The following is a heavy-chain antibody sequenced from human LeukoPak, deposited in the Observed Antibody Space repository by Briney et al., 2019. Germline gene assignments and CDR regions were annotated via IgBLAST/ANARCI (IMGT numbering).Heavy chain of an antibody. D-gene: IGHD1-26*01. Sequence: GGSLRLSCAASGFTFNNFAMSWARQTPGKGLERVSSISPSGGDTYYADSVKGRFTVSRDNSKNTLYLQMNSLRAEDTAVYYCAKRVTYSATYAYFDYWGQGTLVTVSS. CDR2: ISPSGGDT. CDR3: AKRVTYSATYAYFDY. V-gene: IGHV3-23*01. CDR1: GFTFNNFA. J-gene: IGHJ4*02.